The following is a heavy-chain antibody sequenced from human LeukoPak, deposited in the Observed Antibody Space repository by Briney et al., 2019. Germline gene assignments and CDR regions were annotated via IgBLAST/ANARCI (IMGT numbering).Heavy chain of an antibody. CDR3: ARLFFYKGMDV. V-gene: IGHV4-31*03. D-gene: IGHD2/OR15-2a*01. Sequence: ASETLSLTCSVSDASVNSGGIYWSWIRQHPGKGLEWIGSIYYSGSTYYNPSLKSRVTMSVDTSKNQFSLKLSSVTAADTAVYYCARLFFYKGMDVWGQGTTVTVSS. CDR1: DASVNSGGIY. CDR2: IYYSGST. J-gene: IGHJ6*02.